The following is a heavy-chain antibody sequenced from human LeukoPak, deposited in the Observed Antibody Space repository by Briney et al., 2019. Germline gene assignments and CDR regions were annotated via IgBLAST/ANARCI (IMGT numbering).Heavy chain of an antibody. D-gene: IGHD3-10*01. CDR3: ASRPADTTWYGVFDY. Sequence: SETLSRTCSVSRVSIKSHYWSWIPQPPGKQRKGIGYIFNTGNTNYNPSLASRVTMSVDTSRAQFFLRLSPVTAADTAIYYCASRPADTTWYGVFDYWSQGTLVTVSS. V-gene: IGHV4-59*11. J-gene: IGHJ4*02. CDR2: IFNTGNT. CDR1: RVSIKSHY.